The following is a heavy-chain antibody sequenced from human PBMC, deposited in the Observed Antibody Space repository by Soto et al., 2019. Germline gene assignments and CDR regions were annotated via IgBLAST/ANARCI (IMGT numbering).Heavy chain of an antibody. CDR1: GFSLSNARMG. CDR3: ARTDRGGWYPNDAFDN. J-gene: IGHJ4*02. V-gene: IGHV2-26*01. CDR2: IFSNDEK. Sequence: ESGPTLVNPTETLTLTCTVSGFSLSNARMGVSWIRQPPGKALEWLAHIFSNDEKSYSTSLKSRLTISKDTSKSQVVLTMTNMDPVDTATYYCARTDRGGWYPNDAFDNWGQGTLVTVSS. D-gene: IGHD6-19*01.